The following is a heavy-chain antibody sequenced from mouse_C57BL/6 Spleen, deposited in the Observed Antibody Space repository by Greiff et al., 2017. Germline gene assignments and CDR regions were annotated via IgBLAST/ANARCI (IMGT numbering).Heavy chain of an antibody. CDR1: GYTFTSYW. CDR2: IYPGSGST. D-gene: IGHD2-3*01. CDR3: ARQDGYYLYAMDY. Sequence: QVQLQQPGAELVKPGASVQMSCKASGYTFTSYWITWVKQRPGQGLEWIGDIYPGSGSTNYNEKFKSKATLTVDTSSSAAYMQLSSLTSKDSAVYYCARQDGYYLYAMDYWGQGTSVTVSS. J-gene: IGHJ4*01. V-gene: IGHV1-55*01.